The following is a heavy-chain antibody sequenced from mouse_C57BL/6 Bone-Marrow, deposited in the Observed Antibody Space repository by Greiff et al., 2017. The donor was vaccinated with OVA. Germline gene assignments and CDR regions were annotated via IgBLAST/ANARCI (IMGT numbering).Heavy chain of an antibody. CDR3: AREGDYGAY. CDR1: GFTFSSYA. CDR2: ISDGGSYT. D-gene: IGHD1-1*02. Sequence: EVKLMESGGGLVKPGGSLKLSCAASGFTFSSYAMSWVRQTPEKRLEWVATISDGGSYTYYPDNVKGRFTISRDNAKNNLYLQMSHLKSEDTAMYYCAREGDYGAYWGKGTLVTVSA. V-gene: IGHV5-4*01. J-gene: IGHJ3*01.